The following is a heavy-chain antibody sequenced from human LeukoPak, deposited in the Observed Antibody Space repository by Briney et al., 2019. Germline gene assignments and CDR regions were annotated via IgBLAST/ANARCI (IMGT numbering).Heavy chain of an antibody. Sequence: GGSLRLSCAASGFTFSNAWMSWVSQAPGKGLEWVVRIKSKTDGGTTDYAAPVKGRFTISRDDSKNTLYLQMNSLKTEDTAVYYCTTDGGGSSGWYVNDYWGQGTLVTVSS. CDR1: GFTFSNAW. V-gene: IGHV3-15*01. CDR3: TTDGGGSSGWYVNDY. D-gene: IGHD6-19*01. J-gene: IGHJ4*02. CDR2: IKSKTDGGTT.